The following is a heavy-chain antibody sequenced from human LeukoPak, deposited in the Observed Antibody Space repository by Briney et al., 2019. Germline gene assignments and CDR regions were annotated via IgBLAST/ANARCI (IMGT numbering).Heavy chain of an antibody. CDR3: ARVLYDYGDPRVDS. D-gene: IGHD4-17*01. J-gene: IGHJ4*02. V-gene: IGHV4-59*01. Sequence: SETLSLTCTVSGGSMSSYYWNWIRQPPGKGLEWVGYIYYSGSTNYNPSLKSRVTMSVDTSKNQFSLKLSSVTAADTAVYYCARVLYDYGDPRVDSWGQGTLVTVSS. CDR2: IYYSGST. CDR1: GGSMSSYY.